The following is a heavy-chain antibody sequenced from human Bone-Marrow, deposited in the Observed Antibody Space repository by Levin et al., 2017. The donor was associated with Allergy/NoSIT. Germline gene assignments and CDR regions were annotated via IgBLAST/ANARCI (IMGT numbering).Heavy chain of an antibody. Sequence: GGSLRLSCVASGFTFSSYSMIWVRQAPGKGLEWVSSISSTSSDIYNADSVKGRFITSRDNAKNSLYLQLNSLRVEDTAMYYCATFPYYTNGDNWGQGTLVTVSS. CDR1: GFTFSSYS. V-gene: IGHV3-21*01. J-gene: IGHJ4*02. CDR3: ATFPYYTNGDN. CDR2: ISSTSSDI. D-gene: IGHD3-10*01.